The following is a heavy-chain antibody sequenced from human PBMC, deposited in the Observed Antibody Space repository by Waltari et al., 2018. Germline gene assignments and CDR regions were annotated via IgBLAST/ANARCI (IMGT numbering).Heavy chain of an antibody. CDR1: GGSFSGYY. J-gene: IGHJ4*02. CDR3: ARASNVAAAGRFDY. Sequence: QVQLQQWGAGLLKPSETLSLTCAVYGGSFSGYYWSWIRQPPGKGLEWIGEINHSGSTSYKPSLKSRVTISVDTSKNQFSLKLSSVTAADTAVYYCARASNVAAAGRFDYWGQGTLVTVSS. V-gene: IGHV4-34*01. CDR2: INHSGST. D-gene: IGHD6-13*01.